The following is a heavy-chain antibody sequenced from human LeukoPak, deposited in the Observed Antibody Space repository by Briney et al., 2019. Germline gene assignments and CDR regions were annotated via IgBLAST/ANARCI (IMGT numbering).Heavy chain of an antibody. V-gene: IGHV4-34*01. Sequence: SETLSLTCAVYGGSFSGYYWSWIRQPPGKGLEWIGEINHSGSTNYNPSLKSRVTISVDTSKNQFSLKLNSVIATGTAVYYCASEGTTFSSFDYWGQGTLVTVSS. CDR1: GGSFSGYY. CDR2: INHSGST. D-gene: IGHD1-1*01. CDR3: ASEGTTFSSFDY. J-gene: IGHJ4*02.